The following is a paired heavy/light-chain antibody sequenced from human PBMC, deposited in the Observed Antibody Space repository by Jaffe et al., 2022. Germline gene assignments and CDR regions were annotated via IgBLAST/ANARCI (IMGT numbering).Heavy chain of an antibody. Sequence: QITLKESGPTLVKPTQTLTLTCTFSGFSLSTSGVGVGWIRQPPGKALEWLALIYWNDDKRYSPSLKSRLTITKDTSKNQVVLTMTNMDPVDTATYYCAHTYQRRVYDFWSGSWDPPRGYWGQGTLVTVSS. CDR3: AHTYQRRVYDFWSGSWDPPRGY. V-gene: IGHV2-5*01. D-gene: IGHD3-3*01. CDR1: GFSLSTSGVG. CDR2: IYWNDDK. J-gene: IGHJ4*02.
Light chain of an antibody. CDR3: QQYDNLLLCGT. V-gene: IGKV1-33*01. Sequence: DIQMTQSPSSLSASVGDRVTITCQASQDISNYLNWYQQKPGKAPKLLIYDASNLETGVPSRFSGSGSGTDFTFTISSLQPEDIATYYCQQYDNLLLCGTFGQGTKLEIK. CDR1: QDISNY. J-gene: IGKJ2*02. CDR2: DAS.